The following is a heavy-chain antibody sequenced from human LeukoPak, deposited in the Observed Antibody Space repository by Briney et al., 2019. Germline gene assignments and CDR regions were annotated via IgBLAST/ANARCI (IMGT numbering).Heavy chain of an antibody. Sequence: ASVKVSCKASGYIFTSYYIHWVRQAPGQGLEWMGINNPSGGSTSHAQKFQGRVTMTMDTSTNTMYMELSSLRSEDTAVYYCARDGEGTTNFDYWGQGTLVTVSS. CDR3: ARDGEGTTNFDY. CDR1: GYIFTSYY. J-gene: IGHJ4*02. V-gene: IGHV1-46*01. D-gene: IGHD1/OR15-1a*01. CDR2: NNPSGGST.